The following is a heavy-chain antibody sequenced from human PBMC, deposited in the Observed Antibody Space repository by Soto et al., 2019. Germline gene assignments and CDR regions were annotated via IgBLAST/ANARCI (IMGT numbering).Heavy chain of an antibody. CDR3: ARRAFCGGDCNARPQDYYGMDV. Sequence: EVQLVQSGAEVKKSGESLKISCKGSGYNFNTYCVVWVRQMPGKGLEWVVIMCLRDSDTRYSSSSQVQVTISADKSITTADRQWSSLKASDTAIYYCARRAFCGGDCNARPQDYYGMDVWGQETGVNVSS. D-gene: IGHD2-21*02. V-gene: IGHV5-51*03. CDR2: MCLRDSDT. J-gene: IGHJ6*02. CDR1: GYNFNTYC.